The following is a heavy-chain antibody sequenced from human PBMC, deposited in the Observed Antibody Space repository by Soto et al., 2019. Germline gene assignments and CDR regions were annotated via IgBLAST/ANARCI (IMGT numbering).Heavy chain of an antibody. Sequence: EVQLVESGGGLVQPGGSLRLSCAASGFTFSAYDMHWVRQATGKGLEWVSAIGTQHDTYYPESVKGRFTISRENAKISLYLQMNSLRAGDTAVYYCARQASYWHGGGGWIDPWGQGTLVTVSS. V-gene: IGHV3-13*01. D-gene: IGHD2-8*02. CDR1: GFTFSAYD. CDR2: IGTQHDT. CDR3: ARQASYWHGGGGWIDP. J-gene: IGHJ5*02.